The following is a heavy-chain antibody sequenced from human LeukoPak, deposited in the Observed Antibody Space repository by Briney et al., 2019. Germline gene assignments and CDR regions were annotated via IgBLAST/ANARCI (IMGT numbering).Heavy chain of an antibody. CDR1: GFSLSGYW. D-gene: IGHD3-10*01. J-gene: IGHJ6*02. CDR2: ISPEGSGT. V-gene: IGHV3-74*01. Sequence: QLGGSLRLSCAASGFSLSGYWMHWVRQAPGKGLVWVSRISPEGSGTTYADSVKGRFTISRDNSKNTLYLQMDSLRDEDAAVYHCTRVQAGRSGLMDVWGRGTT. CDR3: TRVQAGRSGLMDV.